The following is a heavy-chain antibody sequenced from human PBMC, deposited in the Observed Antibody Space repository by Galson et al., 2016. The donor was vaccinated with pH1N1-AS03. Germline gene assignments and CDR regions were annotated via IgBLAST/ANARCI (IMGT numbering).Heavy chain of an antibody. CDR2: IAWNSGIT. J-gene: IGHJ4*02. D-gene: IGHD3-10*01. Sequence: SLRLSCAASGFTFHDYAMRWVRQAPGKGPEWVSGIAWNSGITGYGDSVKGRFTLSRDNTKNTLYLQMNSLRVEDTAVYFCARGRGYGQYYFDYWGQGTLVTVSS. V-gene: IGHV3-9*01. CDR3: ARGRGYGQYYFDY. CDR1: GFTFHDYA.